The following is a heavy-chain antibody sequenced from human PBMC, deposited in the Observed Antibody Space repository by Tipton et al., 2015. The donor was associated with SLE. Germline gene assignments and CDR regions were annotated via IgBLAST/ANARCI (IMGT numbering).Heavy chain of an antibody. CDR1: GGSISSYY. CDR2: IYYSGST. D-gene: IGHD4-11*01. J-gene: IGHJ4*02. CDR3: AGITVTTLDY. V-gene: IGHV4-59*01. Sequence: TLSLTCTVSGGSISSYYWSWIRQPPGKGLEWIGYIYYSGSTNYNPSLQSRVTISVDTSKNQFSLKLSSVTAADTAVYYCAGITVTTLDYWGQGTMVTVSS.